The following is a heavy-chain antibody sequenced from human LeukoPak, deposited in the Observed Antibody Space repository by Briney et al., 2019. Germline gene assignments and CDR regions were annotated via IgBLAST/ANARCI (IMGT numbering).Heavy chain of an antibody. J-gene: IGHJ5*02. CDR3: AKAGQWLPGEDWFDP. D-gene: IGHD6-19*01. CDR2: IYYSGST. CDR1: GGSISSGDYY. Sequence: SQTLSLTCTVSGGSISSGDYYWSWIRQPPGQGLEWIGYIYYSGSTYYNPSLKSRVTISVDTSKNQFSLKLSSVTAADTAVYYCAKAGQWLPGEDWFDPWGQGTLVTVSS. V-gene: IGHV4-30-4*01.